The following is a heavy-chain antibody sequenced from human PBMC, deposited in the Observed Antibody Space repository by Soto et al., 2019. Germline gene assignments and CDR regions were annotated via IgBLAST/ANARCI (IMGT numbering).Heavy chain of an antibody. V-gene: IGHV3-15*07. CDR2: IKSKTDGGTT. CDR3: TTVGAGYCSGGSCSTGGDYYGMDV. J-gene: IGHJ6*02. D-gene: IGHD2-15*01. Sequence: GGSLRLSCAASGFTFSNAWMNWVRQAPGKGLEWVGRIKSKTDGGTTDYAAPVKGRFTISRDDSKNTLYLQMNSLKTEDTAVYYCTTVGAGYCSGGSCSTGGDYYGMDVWGQGTTVTVSS. CDR1: GFTFSNAW.